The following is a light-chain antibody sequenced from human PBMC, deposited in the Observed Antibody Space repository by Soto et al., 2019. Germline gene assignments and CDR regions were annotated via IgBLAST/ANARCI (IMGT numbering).Light chain of an antibody. CDR2: DAS. CDR3: QQRSNWPLT. V-gene: IGKV3-11*01. CDR1: QSVSSY. Sequence: EIVLTHAPATLSLSPCERATLSCRASQSVSSYLAWYQQKPGQAPRLLIYDASNRATGIPARFSGSWSVTDFTLTISSLEPEDFAVYYCQQRSNWPLTFSGGTKVDIK. J-gene: IGKJ4*01.